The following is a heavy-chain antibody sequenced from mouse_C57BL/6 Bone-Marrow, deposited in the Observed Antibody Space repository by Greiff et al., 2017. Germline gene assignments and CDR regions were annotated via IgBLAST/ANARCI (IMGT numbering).Heavy chain of an antibody. CDR3: ARRTTVVAPDYYAMDY. V-gene: IGHV14-2*01. Sequence: EVQLQESGAELVKPGASVKLSCTASGFNIKDYYMPWMQQSTEPGLEWLGRIDPEDGATKYAPKFPGQATITADTSSNTVLLQLSSLTSEDTAVDYCARRTTVVAPDYYAMDYWGQGTSVTVSS. J-gene: IGHJ4*01. CDR1: GFNIKDYY. CDR2: IDPEDGAT. D-gene: IGHD1-1*01.